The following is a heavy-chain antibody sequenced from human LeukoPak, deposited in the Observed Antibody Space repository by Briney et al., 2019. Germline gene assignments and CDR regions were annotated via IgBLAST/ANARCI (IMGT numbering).Heavy chain of an antibody. D-gene: IGHD4-17*01. CDR3: ARALTTTGGDY. CDR2: IFYSGST. Sequence: SETLSLTCTVSGASIGSGGYYWSWIRQHPGNGLEWIGCIFYSGSTFYNPSLKSRGTISVDTSKHQFALKLSSVTAADTAVYYCARALTTTGGDYWGQGTLVTVYS. J-gene: IGHJ4*02. V-gene: IGHV4-31*03. CDR1: GASIGSGGYY.